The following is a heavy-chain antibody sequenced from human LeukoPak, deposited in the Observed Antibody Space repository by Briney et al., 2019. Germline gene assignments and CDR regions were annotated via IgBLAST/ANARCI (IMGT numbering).Heavy chain of an antibody. D-gene: IGHD3-10*01. V-gene: IGHV1-2*04. CDR3: ARADTTYGSGSYFTFDY. CDR2: INPNSGGT. Sequence: ASVKVSCKASGYTFTGYYMHWVRQAPGQGLEWMGWINPNSGGTNYAQKFQGWVTMTRDTSTSTAYMELSRLRSDDTAVYHCARADTTYGSGSYFTFDYWGQGTLVTVSS. J-gene: IGHJ4*02. CDR1: GYTFTGYY.